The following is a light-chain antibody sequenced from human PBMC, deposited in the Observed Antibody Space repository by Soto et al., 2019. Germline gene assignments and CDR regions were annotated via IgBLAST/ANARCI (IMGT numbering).Light chain of an antibody. J-gene: IGLJ3*02. CDR2: GVS. CDR3: MSYIASTSTHWV. V-gene: IGLV2-14*03. Sequence: QSVLTQPASVPGSPGQSITISCTGTSIDVGHPYNYVSWYQQYPGKPPKLLILGVSNRPSGISGRFSGSKSGNTASLTISGLQPEDEADYYCMSYIASTSTHWVLGGGTKATVL. CDR1: SIDVGHPYNY.